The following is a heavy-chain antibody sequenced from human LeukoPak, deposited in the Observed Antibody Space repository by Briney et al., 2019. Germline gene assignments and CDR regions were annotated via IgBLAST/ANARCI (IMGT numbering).Heavy chain of an antibody. CDR3: ARDGEMSRIQLWLGYFDY. D-gene: IGHD5-18*01. V-gene: IGHV1-46*01. Sequence: GASVKVSCKASGYTFTSYYMHWVRRAPGQGLEWMGIINPSGGSTSYAQKFQGRVTMTRDTSTSTVYMELSSLRSEDTAVYYCARDGEMSRIQLWLGYFDYWGQGTLVTVSS. J-gene: IGHJ4*02. CDR1: GYTFTSYY. CDR2: INPSGGST.